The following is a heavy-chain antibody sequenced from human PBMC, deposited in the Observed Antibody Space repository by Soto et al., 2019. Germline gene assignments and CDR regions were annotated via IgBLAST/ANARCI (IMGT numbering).Heavy chain of an antibody. CDR2: IIPIFGTA. Sequence: QVQLVQSGAEVKKPGSSVKVSCKASGGTFSSYAISWVRQAPGQGLEWMGGIIPIFGTANYAQKFQGRVTITADESTSTADMELSSLRSEDTAVYYCARDVEDYPLASVVFDPWGQGTLVTVSS. CDR1: GGTFSSYA. CDR3: ARDVEDYPLASVVFDP. J-gene: IGHJ5*02. D-gene: IGHD2-21*01. V-gene: IGHV1-69*12.